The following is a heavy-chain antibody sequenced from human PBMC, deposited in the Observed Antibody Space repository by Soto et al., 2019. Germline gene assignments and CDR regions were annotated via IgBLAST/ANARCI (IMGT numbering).Heavy chain of an antibody. J-gene: IGHJ6*03. CDR3: ARGDCVGGSCYSLAGSFYYYMDA. D-gene: IGHD2-15*01. Sequence: EVQLVESGGGLVQPGGSVRLSCAASGFTFRNYWMYWVRQAPGQGLEWVSRINSDGSVSSYADSVKGRLTISRDNVKNTLYLLMDSLRAEDTAVYYCARGDCVGGSCYSLAGSFYYYMDAWGKGTTVTVFS. CDR1: GFTFRNYW. V-gene: IGHV3-74*02. CDR2: INSDGSVS.